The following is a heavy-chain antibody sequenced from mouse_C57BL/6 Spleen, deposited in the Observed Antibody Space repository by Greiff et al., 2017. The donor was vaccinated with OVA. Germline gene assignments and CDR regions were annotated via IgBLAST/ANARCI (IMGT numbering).Heavy chain of an antibody. Sequence: QVQLQQPGAELVKPGASVKVSCKASGYTFTSYWMHWVKQRPGQGLEWIGRIHPSDSDTNYNQKFKGKATLTVDKSSSTAYMQLSSLTSEDSAVDYCAIQLDSSGDGWLAYWGQGTRVTVSA. CDR3: AIQLDSSGDGWLAY. D-gene: IGHD3-2*02. J-gene: IGHJ3*01. V-gene: IGHV1-74*01. CDR1: GYTFTSYW. CDR2: IHPSDSDT.